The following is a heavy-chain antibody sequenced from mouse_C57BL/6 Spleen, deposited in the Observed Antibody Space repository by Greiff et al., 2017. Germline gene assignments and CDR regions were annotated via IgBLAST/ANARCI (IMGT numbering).Heavy chain of an antibody. CDR2: IRLKSDNYAT. Sequence: DVKLVESGGGLVQPGGSMKLSCVACGFTFSNYWMNWVRQSPEKGLEWVAQIRLKSDNYATHYAESVKGRFTISRDDSKSSVYLQMNNLRAEDTGIYYCTTTVVAYGDYWGQGTTLTVSS. CDR1: GFTFSNYW. D-gene: IGHD1-1*01. CDR3: TTTVVAYGDY. V-gene: IGHV6-3*01. J-gene: IGHJ2*01.